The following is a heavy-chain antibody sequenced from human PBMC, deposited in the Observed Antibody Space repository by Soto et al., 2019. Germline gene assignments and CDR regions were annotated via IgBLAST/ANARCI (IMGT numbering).Heavy chain of an antibody. V-gene: IGHV1-69*13. J-gene: IGHJ6*02. CDR2: IIPIFGTA. CDR1: GGTFSSYA. D-gene: IGHD2-15*01. Sequence: SVKVSCKASGGTFSSYAISWVRQAPGQGLEWMGGIIPIFGTAKYAQKFQGRVTITADASTCTAYMELSSLRSEDKAVYYCGRGSCSGGSCYPMGYNTYYYYYGMDTWGRGTTVTVSS. CDR3: GRGSCSGGSCYPMGYNTYYYYYGMDT.